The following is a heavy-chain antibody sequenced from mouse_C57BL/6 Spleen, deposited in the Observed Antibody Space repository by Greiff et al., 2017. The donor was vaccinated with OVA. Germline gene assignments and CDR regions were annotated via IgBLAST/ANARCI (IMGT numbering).Heavy chain of an antibody. CDR1: GFTFTTSS. CDR2: IDPENGDT. J-gene: IGHJ4*01. D-gene: IGHD1-1*01. CDR3: ARPGCSYNWAMDY. V-gene: IGHV14-3*01. Sequence: VQLQQSVAELVRPGASVKLSCKASGFTFTTSSMHWVKQRPEQGLEWIGRIDPENGDTKYTPKFQGKATITADKSSNTAYLQLSSLTSEDTAIYYCARPGCSYNWAMDYWGQGTSVTVSS.